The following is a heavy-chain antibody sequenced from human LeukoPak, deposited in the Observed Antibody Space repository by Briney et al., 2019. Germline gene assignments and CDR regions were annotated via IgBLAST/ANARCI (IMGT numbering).Heavy chain of an antibody. CDR3: ARAQRYSYGPFDY. J-gene: IGHJ4*02. Sequence: SQTLSLTCTVSGYSISSGYYWGWIRQPPGKGLEWIGSIYHSGSTYYNPSLKSRVTISVDTSKNQFSLKLSSVTAADTAVYYCARAQRYSYGPFDYWGQGTLVTVSS. V-gene: IGHV4-38-2*02. CDR2: IYHSGST. CDR1: GYSISSGYY. D-gene: IGHD5-18*01.